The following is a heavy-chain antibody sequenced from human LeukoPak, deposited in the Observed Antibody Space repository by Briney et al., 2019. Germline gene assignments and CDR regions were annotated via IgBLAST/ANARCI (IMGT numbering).Heavy chain of an antibody. V-gene: IGHV4-31*03. J-gene: IGHJ6*04. Sequence: SETLSLTCSVSDGSLSSADFYWSWLRQHRGRGLEGIGHIHYSGRTYYNPSLKRRVPITLYTSKNQFSRKLGPVTAADTAVYSCARDRYSGYDWDFYYSGMDVWGKGTTVTVPS. CDR2: IHYSGRT. CDR3: ARDRYSGYDWDFYYSGMDV. CDR1: DGSLSSADFY. D-gene: IGHD5-12*01.